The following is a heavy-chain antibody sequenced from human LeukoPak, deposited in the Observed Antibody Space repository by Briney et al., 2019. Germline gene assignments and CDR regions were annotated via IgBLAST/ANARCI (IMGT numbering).Heavy chain of an antibody. D-gene: IGHD1-26*01. CDR2: IKQDGSEK. Sequence: GGSLRLSCAASGFTFSSYWMSWVRQAPGKGLEWVANIKQDGSEKYYMDSVKGRFTISRDNAKNSLYLQMNSLRAEDTAVYYCTRGDLVGVTGRAYQHWGQGTLATVSS. CDR3: TRGDLVGVTGRAYQH. J-gene: IGHJ1*01. CDR1: GFTFSSYW. V-gene: IGHV3-7*01.